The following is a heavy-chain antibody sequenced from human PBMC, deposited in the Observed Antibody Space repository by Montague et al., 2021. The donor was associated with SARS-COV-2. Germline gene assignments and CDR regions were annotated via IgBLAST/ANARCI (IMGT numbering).Heavy chain of an antibody. CDR2: IYYSGST. CDR3: ARAPTRYDQDYGMDV. V-gene: IGHV4-31*03. D-gene: IGHD3-3*01. Sequence: TLSLTCTVSGGSISSGGYYWSWIRQHPGKGLEWIGYIYYSGSTYYNPSLKSRVTISVDTSKNQFSLKLSSVTAADTAVYYCARAPTRYDQDYGMDVWGQGTTVTVSS. J-gene: IGHJ6*02. CDR1: GGSISSGGYY.